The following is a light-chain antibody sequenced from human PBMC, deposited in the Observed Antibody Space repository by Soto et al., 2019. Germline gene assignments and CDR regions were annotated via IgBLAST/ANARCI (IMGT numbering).Light chain of an antibody. CDR1: SSDVGAYNS. CDR2: EVS. CDR3: TSCAGSIHSYV. Sequence: QSALTQPPSASGSPGQSVTISCTGTSSDVGAYNSVSWYQQHPGKAPKLMIYEVSKRPSGVPDRFSGSKSGNTASLTVSGLQAEDEADHSCTSCAGSIHSYVFRTGTKVTVL. J-gene: IGLJ1*01. V-gene: IGLV2-8*01.